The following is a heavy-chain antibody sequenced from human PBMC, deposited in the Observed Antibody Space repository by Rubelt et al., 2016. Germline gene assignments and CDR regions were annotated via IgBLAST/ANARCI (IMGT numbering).Heavy chain of an antibody. CDR2: IKQDGSEK. Sequence: EVQLLESGGGMVQPGGSLRLSCAASGFNFWTHAMSWVRQAPGKGLEWVANIKQDGSEKYYADSVKGRFTISRDNAKNSLYLQMNSLRAEDTAVYYCARHQARLRLGEFPLDWGQGTLVTVSS. D-gene: IGHD3-16*01. CDR3: ARHQARLRLGEFPLD. V-gene: IGHV3-7*01. CDR1: GFNFWTHA. J-gene: IGHJ4*02.